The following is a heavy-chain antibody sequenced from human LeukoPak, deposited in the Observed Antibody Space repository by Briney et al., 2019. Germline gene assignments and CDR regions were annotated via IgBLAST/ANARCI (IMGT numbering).Heavy chain of an antibody. CDR2: ISYSDDTI. J-gene: IGHJ6*03. CDR3: AREYSGSSDYYYYMDV. CDR1: GFNFSDFY. V-gene: IGHV3-11*04. Sequence: PGGALRLSCAVHGFNFSDFYMSWVRQAPGKGLERIAYISYSDDTIYYADSVKGGFAISRDNAKNSLYLKMTSLRAEDTAMYYCAREYSGSSDYYYYMDVWGKGTTVTISS. D-gene: IGHD6-6*01.